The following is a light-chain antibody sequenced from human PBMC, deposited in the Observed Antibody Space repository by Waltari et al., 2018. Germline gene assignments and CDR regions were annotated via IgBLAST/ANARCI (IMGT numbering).Light chain of an antibody. CDR1: SSDVGSYNL. V-gene: IGLV2-23*02. J-gene: IGLJ2*01. Sequence: QSALAQPASVSGSPGQSITISCTGTSSDVGSYNLVSWYQQHPGKVPKLMIYEVIKRPSGVSNRSSGSKSGNTASLTISGLQAEDEADYYCCSYVGGSSLIFGGGTKLTVL. CDR3: CSYVGGSSLI. CDR2: EVI.